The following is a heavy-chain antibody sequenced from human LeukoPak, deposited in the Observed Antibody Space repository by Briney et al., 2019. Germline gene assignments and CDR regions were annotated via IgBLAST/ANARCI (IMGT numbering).Heavy chain of an antibody. J-gene: IGHJ4*02. D-gene: IGHD3-22*01. CDR1: GFTFSSYA. V-gene: IGHV3-30*04. CDR2: ISYDGSNK. CDR3: ARGTYYYDSSGYYY. Sequence: GGSLRLSCAASGFTFSSYAMQWVRQAPGKGLGWVAVISYDGSNKYYADSVKGRFTISRDNSKNTLYLQMNSLRAEDTAVYYCARGTYYYDSSGYYYWGQGTLVTVSS.